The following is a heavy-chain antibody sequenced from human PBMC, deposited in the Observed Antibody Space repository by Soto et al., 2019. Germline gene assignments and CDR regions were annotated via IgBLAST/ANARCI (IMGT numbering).Heavy chain of an antibody. D-gene: IGHD1-7*01. CDR3: ARDLSETNYMTLGYYFDY. V-gene: IGHV1-69*12. Sequence: QVQLVQSGAEVKKPGSSVKVSCKASGGTFSSYAISWVRQAPGQGLEWMGGIIPIFGTANYAQKFQGRVTITADXSTXTXYMELSSLRSEETAVYYCARDLSETNYMTLGYYFDYWGQGTLVTVSS. CDR2: IIPIFGTA. J-gene: IGHJ4*02. CDR1: GGTFSSYA.